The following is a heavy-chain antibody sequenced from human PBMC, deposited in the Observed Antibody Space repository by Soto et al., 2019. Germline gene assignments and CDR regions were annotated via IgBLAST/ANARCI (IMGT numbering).Heavy chain of an antibody. V-gene: IGHV4-4*02. CDR2: IYHSGST. J-gene: IGHJ6*02. CDR1: GGSISISYW. D-gene: IGHD3-22*01. CDR3: ARSPDSSGYYPRRYYYGMDV. Sequence: SETLSLTCAVSGGSISISYWCSWVRQPPGKGLEWIGEIYHSGSTNYNPSLKSRVTISVDKYKNQFSLKLSSVTAADTAVYYCARSPDSSGYYPRRYYYGMDVWGQGTTVTVSS.